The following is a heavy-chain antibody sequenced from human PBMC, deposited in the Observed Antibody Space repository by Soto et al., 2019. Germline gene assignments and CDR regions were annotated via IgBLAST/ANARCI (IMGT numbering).Heavy chain of an antibody. V-gene: IGHV1-69*02. D-gene: IGHD3-10*01. CDR1: GDTFTFYS. Sequence: QVQLVQSGAEVKRPGSSVKVSCKASGDTFTFYSINWVIQAPGLGLEWMGRINPILSMSNYAQRFQGRVTMTADKSTSTAYMELSSLRSEDTAIYYCASSYGSGYRAFDYWGQGALVTVSS. CDR2: INPILSMS. J-gene: IGHJ4*02. CDR3: ASSYGSGYRAFDY.